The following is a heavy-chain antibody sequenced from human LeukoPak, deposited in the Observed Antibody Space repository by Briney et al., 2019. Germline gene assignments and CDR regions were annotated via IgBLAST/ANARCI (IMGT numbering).Heavy chain of an antibody. V-gene: IGHV3-74*01. CDR3: ARGESGSPPEL. CDR2: INSDGSST. J-gene: IGHJ4*02. D-gene: IGHD1-26*01. CDR1: GFTFSGYW. Sequence: GGSLRLSCAASGFTFSGYWMHWVRQAPGKGLVWVSRINSDGSSTSYADSVKGRFTISRDNAKNTLYLQMNSLRAEDTAVYYCARGESGSPPELWGQGTLVTVSS.